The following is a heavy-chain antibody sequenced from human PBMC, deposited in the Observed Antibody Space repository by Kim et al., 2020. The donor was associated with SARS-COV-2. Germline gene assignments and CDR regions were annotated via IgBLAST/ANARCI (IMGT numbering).Heavy chain of an antibody. CDR3: VKRRIAAAGLHFDY. CDR2: ISSNGGST. D-gene: IGHD6-13*01. V-gene: IGHV3-64D*06. CDR1: GFTFSSYA. J-gene: IGHJ4*02. Sequence: GGSLRLSCSASGFTFSSYAMHWVRQAPGKGLEYVSAISSNGGSTYYADSVKGRFTISRDNSKNTLYLQMSSLRAEDTAVYYCVKRRIAAAGLHFDYWGQGTLVTVSS.